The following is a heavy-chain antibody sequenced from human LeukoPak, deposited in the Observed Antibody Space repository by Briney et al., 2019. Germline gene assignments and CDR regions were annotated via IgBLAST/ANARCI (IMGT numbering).Heavy chain of an antibody. CDR2: ISYTGST. D-gene: IGHD3-10*01. J-gene: IGHJ4*02. CDR1: SGSISNDY. Sequence: SETLSLTCTVSSGSISNDYWSWIRQPPGKGLEWMGYISYTGSTTYNHFLKSRVTISVDTSKNQFSLKLNSVTVADTALYYCARGIRNSDYWPQGTLVSVFS. V-gene: IGHV4-59*01. CDR3: ARGIRNSDY.